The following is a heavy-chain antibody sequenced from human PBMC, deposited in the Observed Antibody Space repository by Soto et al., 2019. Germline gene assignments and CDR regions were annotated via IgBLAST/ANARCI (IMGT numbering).Heavy chain of an antibody. V-gene: IGHV3-64*02. Sequence: EVQLVESGEGLVQPGGSLRLSCAASGFTFSSYAMHWVRQAPGKGLEYVSAISSNGGSTYYADSVKGRFTISRDNSKNPLYLQMGSLRAEDMAVYYCARGSSSGIAAAVIDYWGQGTLVTVSS. D-gene: IGHD6-13*01. J-gene: IGHJ4*02. CDR3: ARGSSSGIAAAVIDY. CDR2: ISSNGGST. CDR1: GFTFSSYA.